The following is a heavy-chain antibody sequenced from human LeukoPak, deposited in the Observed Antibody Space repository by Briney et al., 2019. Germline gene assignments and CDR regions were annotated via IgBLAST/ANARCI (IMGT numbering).Heavy chain of an antibody. V-gene: IGHV1-69*13. J-gene: IGHJ6*02. D-gene: IGHD3-3*01. CDR2: IIPIFGTA. CDR3: ASRTYYDFWSGYGDYYYYGMDV. Sequence: GASVKVSCKASGGTFSSYAISWVRQAPGQGLEWMGGIIPIFGTANYAQKFQGRVTITADESTSTAYMELSSLRSEDTAVYYCASRTYYDFWSGYGDYYYYGMDVWGQGTTVTVSS. CDR1: GGTFSSYA.